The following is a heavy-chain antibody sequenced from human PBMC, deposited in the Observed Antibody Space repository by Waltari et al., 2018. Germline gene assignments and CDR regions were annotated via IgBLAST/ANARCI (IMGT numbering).Heavy chain of an antibody. CDR3: ARGSRKTFFDY. Sequence: QVQLQQWGAGLLKPSETLSLTCDVSGGSFSGYYWSWIRQPPGGRLEWIGDVSHTGATSYNASLRSRVTISVDTSKRQFSLNLTSVAAAERGVYYCARGSRKTFFDYWSQGTLVTVSS. J-gene: IGHJ4*02. D-gene: IGHD3-16*01. CDR1: GGSFSGYY. V-gene: IGHV4-34*01. CDR2: VSHTGAT.